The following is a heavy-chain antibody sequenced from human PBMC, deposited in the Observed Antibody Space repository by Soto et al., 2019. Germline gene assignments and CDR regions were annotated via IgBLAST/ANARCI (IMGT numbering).Heavy chain of an antibody. CDR1: GRSFSGYY. CDR3: ARAYGGNSGVFDY. J-gene: IGHJ4*02. D-gene: IGHD4-17*01. V-gene: IGHV4-34*01. CDR2: INHSGST. Sequence: SETLSLTCAVYGRSFSGYYWSWIRQPPGKGLEWIGEINHSGSTNYNPSLKSRVTISVDTSQNQFSLNLSSVTAADTAVYYCARAYGGNSGVFDYWGQGTLVTVSS.